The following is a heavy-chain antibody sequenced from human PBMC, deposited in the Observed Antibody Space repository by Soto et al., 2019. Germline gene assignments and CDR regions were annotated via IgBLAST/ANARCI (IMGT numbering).Heavy chain of an antibody. CDR1: GFIVSSNY. V-gene: IGHV3-53*01. D-gene: IGHD2-15*01. CDR3: VSGGLDFDY. J-gene: IGHJ4*02. CDR2: IYSGGST. Sequence: GSLRLSCAASGFIVSSNYMSWVRQAPGKGLEWVSVIYSGGSTYYADSVKGRFTISRDNSKNTLYLQMNSLRVEDTAVYYCVSGGLDFDYWGQGTLVTVSS.